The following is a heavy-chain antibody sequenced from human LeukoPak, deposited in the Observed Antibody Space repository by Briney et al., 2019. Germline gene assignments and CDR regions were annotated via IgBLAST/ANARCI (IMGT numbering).Heavy chain of an antibody. CDR1: GGSISSYY. Sequence: PSETLSLTCTVSGGSISSYYWSWIRQPPGKGLEWIGYIYYSGSTNYNPSLKSRVTISVDTSKNQFSLKLSSVTAADTAVYYCARGISSPFPFDYWGQGTLVTVSS. J-gene: IGHJ4*02. V-gene: IGHV4-59*01. CDR2: IYYSGST. D-gene: IGHD6-13*01. CDR3: ARGISSPFPFDY.